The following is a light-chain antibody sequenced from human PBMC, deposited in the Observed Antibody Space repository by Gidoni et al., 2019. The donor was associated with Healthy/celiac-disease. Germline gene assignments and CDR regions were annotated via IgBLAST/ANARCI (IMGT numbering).Light chain of an antibody. CDR2: AAS. CDR1: QGISSY. Sequence: DIQLPQSPSFLSASVGDRVTITCRDSQGISSYLAWYQQKPGKAPKLLIYAASTLQSGVPSRFSGSGSGTEFTLTISSLQPEDFATYYCQQLNSHPLTFGGGTKVEIK. V-gene: IGKV1-9*01. CDR3: QQLNSHPLT. J-gene: IGKJ4*01.